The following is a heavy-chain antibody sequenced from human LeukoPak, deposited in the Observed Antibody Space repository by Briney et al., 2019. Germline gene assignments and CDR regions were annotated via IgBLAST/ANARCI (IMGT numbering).Heavy chain of an antibody. CDR1: GGSISSSNW. D-gene: IGHD3-16*02. V-gene: IGHV4-4*02. J-gene: IGHJ4*02. Sequence: SGTLSLTCAVSGGSISSSNWWSWVRQPPGKGLEWIGEIYHSGSTNYNPSLKSRVTISVDKSKNQFSLKLSSVTAADTAVYYCARDGAYDYVWGSYRYFDYWGQGTLVTVSS. CDR3: ARDGAYDYVWGSYRYFDY. CDR2: IYHSGST.